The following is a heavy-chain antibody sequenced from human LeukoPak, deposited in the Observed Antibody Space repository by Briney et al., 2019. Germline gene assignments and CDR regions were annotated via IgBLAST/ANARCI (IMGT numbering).Heavy chain of an antibody. D-gene: IGHD2-21*02. J-gene: IGHJ4*02. Sequence: GESLKISCKGSGYSFSSYWIGWVRQMPGKGLEWMGMIYPGDSDTRYSPSFQGQVTISADKSITTAYLQWSSLKASDTAMYYCARRAYCGGDCYLDYWGQGTLVTVSS. CDR1: GYSFSSYW. CDR2: IYPGDSDT. CDR3: ARRAYCGGDCYLDY. V-gene: IGHV5-51*01.